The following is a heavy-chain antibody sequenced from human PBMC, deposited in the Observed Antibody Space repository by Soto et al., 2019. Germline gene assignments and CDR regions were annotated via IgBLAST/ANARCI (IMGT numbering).Heavy chain of an antibody. V-gene: IGHV3-43*01. CDR1: GFTFDDYT. CDR3: AKDEYSSSSHGMDV. Sequence: PGGSLRLYCAASGFTFDDYTMHWVRQAPGKGLEWVSLISWDGGSTYYADSVKGRFTISRDNSKNSLYLQMNSLRTEDTALYYCAKDEYSSSSHGMDVWGQGTTVTVSS. CDR2: ISWDGGST. D-gene: IGHD6-13*01. J-gene: IGHJ6*02.